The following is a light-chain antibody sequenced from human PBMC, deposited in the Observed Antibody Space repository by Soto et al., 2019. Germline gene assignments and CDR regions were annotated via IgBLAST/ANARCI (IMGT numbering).Light chain of an antibody. CDR2: AAS. CDR3: QQLFDSPIT. CDR1: QVISTS. Sequence: GESVTITCRASQVISTSLAWYQVKPGKAPKLLIYAASTLESGVPSRFSATVSGTEFSLTITSLQPEDFATYYCQQLFDSPITFGQGNDWR. J-gene: IGKJ5*01. V-gene: IGKV1-9*01.